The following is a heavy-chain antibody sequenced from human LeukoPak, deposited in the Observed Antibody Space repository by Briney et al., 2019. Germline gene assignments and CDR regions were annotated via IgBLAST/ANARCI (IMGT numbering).Heavy chain of an antibody. CDR1: GGSISSYY. Sequence: SETLSLTCTVSGGSISSYYRSWIRQPPGKGLEWIGYIYYSGSTNYNPSLKSRVTISVDTSKNQFSPKLSSVTAADTAVYYCARGQEQWLVHGSKTISWFDPWGQGTLVTVSS. CDR2: IYYSGST. J-gene: IGHJ5*02. CDR3: ARGQEQWLVHGSKTISWFDP. D-gene: IGHD6-19*01. V-gene: IGHV4-59*01.